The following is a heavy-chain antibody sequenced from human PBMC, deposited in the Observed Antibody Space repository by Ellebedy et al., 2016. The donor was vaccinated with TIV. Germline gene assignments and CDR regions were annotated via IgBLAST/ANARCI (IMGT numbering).Heavy chain of an antibody. CDR1: GFTFSSYA. CDR3: AKDGGSFALLFDY. J-gene: IGHJ4*02. Sequence: GESLKISCAASGFTFSSYAMSWVRQAPGKGLEWVSAISGSGGSTYYADSVKGRFTISRDNSKNTLYLQMNSLRAEDTAVYYCAKDGGSFALLFDYWGQGTLVTVSS. D-gene: IGHD3-16*01. CDR2: ISGSGGST. V-gene: IGHV3-23*01.